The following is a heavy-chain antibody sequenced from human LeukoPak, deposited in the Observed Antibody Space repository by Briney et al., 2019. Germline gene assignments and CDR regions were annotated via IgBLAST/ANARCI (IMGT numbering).Heavy chain of an antibody. V-gene: IGHV4-59*08. CDR3: ASLGYCSSTSCYAFDY. CDR1: GGSISSYY. CDR2: IYYSGRT. J-gene: IGHJ4*02. D-gene: IGHD2-2*01. Sequence: SETLSLTCTVPGGSISSYYWSWIRQPPGKGLEWIGYIYYSGRTNYNPSLKSRVTISVDTSKNQFSLKLSSVTAADTAVYYCASLGYCSSTSCYAFDYWGQGTLVSVCS.